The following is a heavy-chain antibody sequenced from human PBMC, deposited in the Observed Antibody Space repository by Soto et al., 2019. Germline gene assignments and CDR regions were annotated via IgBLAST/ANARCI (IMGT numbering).Heavy chain of an antibody. V-gene: IGHV4-34*01. Sequence: KTSETLSLTCAVYGGSFSGYYWSWIRQPPGKGLEWIGEINHSGSTNYNPSLKSRVTISVDTSKNQFSLKLSSVTAADTAVYYCARVKDNSSSWSSYYYGMDVWGQGTTVTVSS. J-gene: IGHJ6*02. CDR3: ARVKDNSSSWSSYYYGMDV. CDR1: GGSFSGYY. D-gene: IGHD6-13*01. CDR2: INHSGST.